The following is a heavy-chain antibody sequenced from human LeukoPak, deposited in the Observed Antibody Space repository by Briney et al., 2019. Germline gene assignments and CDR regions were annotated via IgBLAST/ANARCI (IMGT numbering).Heavy chain of an antibody. J-gene: IGHJ2*01. CDR1: GGSINSYH. CDR2: FYTSGST. CDR3: ARGVWYFDL. Sequence: SETLSLTCTVSGGSINSYHWNWMPQPAGKGLVWIRHFYTSGSTNYNTFHKSRVTMSVDTYKHQFSLKLNSVTAADTAVYFCARGVWYFDLWGRGTLVTVSS. V-gene: IGHV4-4*07.